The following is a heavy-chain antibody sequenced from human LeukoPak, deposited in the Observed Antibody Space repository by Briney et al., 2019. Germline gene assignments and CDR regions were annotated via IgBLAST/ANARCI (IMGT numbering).Heavy chain of an antibody. J-gene: IGHJ4*02. CDR1: GYSIISGCY. CDR3: AREKFNYDLPHYFDY. V-gene: IGHV4-38-2*02. Sequence: QPSETLSLTCAVSGYSIISGCYWGWIRQPPVKGLEWIGSIYHSGSTYYNPSLKSRVTISVDTSKNQFSLKLSSVTAADTAVYYCAREKFNYDLPHYFDYWGQGTLVTVSS. CDR2: IYHSGST. D-gene: IGHD3-16*01.